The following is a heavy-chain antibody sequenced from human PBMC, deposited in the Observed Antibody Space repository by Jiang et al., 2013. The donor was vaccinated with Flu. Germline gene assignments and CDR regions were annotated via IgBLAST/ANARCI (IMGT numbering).Heavy chain of an antibody. D-gene: IGHD3-22*01. Sequence: GSGLVKPSQTLSLTCAVSGGSISSGGYSWSWIRQPPGKGLEWIGYIYYSGSTYYNPSLKSRVTISVDTSKNQFSLKLSSVTAADTAVYYCARAGRNYYDSSGPEYYFDYWGQGTLVTVSS. J-gene: IGHJ4*02. CDR1: GGSISSGGYS. V-gene: IGHV4-30-4*07. CDR3: ARAGRNYYDSSGPEYYFDY. CDR2: IYYSGST.